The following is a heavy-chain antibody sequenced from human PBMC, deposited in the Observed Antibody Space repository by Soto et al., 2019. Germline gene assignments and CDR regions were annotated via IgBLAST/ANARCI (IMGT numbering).Heavy chain of an antibody. J-gene: IGHJ3*02. CDR1: GFRFSIYA. CDR2: ISGGNDDT. V-gene: IGHV3-23*01. CDR3: AKDRMDHNSVCDAFDI. Sequence: VQLLESGGGLVQPGGSLRLSCAASGFRFSIYAMSWVRQAPGKGLAWVSGISGGNDDTYYADSVKGRFIISRDISKSTATLQMDGLKTDDATVSYCAKDRMDHNSVCDAFDIWGQWTMVTVSS. D-gene: IGHD2-15*01.